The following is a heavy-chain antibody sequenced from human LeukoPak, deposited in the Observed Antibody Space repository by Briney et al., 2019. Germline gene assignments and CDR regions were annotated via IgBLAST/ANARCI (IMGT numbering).Heavy chain of an antibody. CDR1: GYTFTSYG. CDR3: ARDRRYCSSTSCYRLAEYFQH. Sequence: ASVKVSCKASGYTFTSYGISWVRQAPGQGLEWVGWISVNKGNTNYAQKLQGRVTMTTDTYTSTAYMELRSLRSEDTAVYYCARDRRYCSSTSCYRLAEYFQHWGQGTLVTVSS. V-gene: IGHV1-18*01. J-gene: IGHJ1*01. CDR2: ISVNKGNT. D-gene: IGHD2-2*02.